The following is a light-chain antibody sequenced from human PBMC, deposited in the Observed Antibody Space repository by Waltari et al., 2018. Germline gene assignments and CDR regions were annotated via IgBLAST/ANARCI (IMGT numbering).Light chain of an antibody. V-gene: IGKV4-1*01. CDR1: QSVLYSSNNKNY. CDR3: QQYYSTLT. Sequence: DIVMTQSPDSLAVSLGERATINCKSSQSVLYSSNNKNYLAWYQQKPGQPPKLLIYWASTRESGVPDRFSGSGSGTDFTRTISSLQAEDVAVYYCQQYYSTLTFGGGTKVEIK. CDR2: WAS. J-gene: IGKJ4*01.